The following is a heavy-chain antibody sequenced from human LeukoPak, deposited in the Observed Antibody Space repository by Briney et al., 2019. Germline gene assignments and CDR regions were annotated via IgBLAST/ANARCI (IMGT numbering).Heavy chain of an antibody. V-gene: IGHV3-23*01. Sequence: GSLRLSCAASGFIFSTYAMSWVRQVPGRGLEWVSTISSRGDSTYVADSVKGRFTISRDNSKNSLYQQMNTVRAEDTAVYYCVKGPRPDITVAHTVENWGQGTLVTVSS. D-gene: IGHD6-19*01. CDR1: GFIFSTYA. J-gene: IGHJ4*02. CDR2: ISSRGDST. CDR3: VKGPRPDITVAHTVEN.